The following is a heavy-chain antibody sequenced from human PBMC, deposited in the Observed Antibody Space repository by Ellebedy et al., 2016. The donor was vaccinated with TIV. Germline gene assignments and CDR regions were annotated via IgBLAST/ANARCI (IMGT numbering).Heavy chain of an antibody. V-gene: IGHV3-7*01. J-gene: IGHJ4*02. Sequence: PGGSLRLSCAASGFTFSTYWMNWVRQAPGKGLEWVANIKQDGSEKNYVDSVKGRFTISRDNAKNSLYLQMNSLRAEDTALYFCARGKGPGSFLVDFWGQGTLVTVSS. CDR3: ARGKGPGSFLVDF. CDR2: IKQDGSEK. CDR1: GFTFSTYW.